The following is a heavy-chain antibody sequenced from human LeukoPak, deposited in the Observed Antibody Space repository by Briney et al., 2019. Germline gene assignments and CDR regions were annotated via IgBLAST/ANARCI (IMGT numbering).Heavy chain of an antibody. CDR2: IYYSGST. Sequence: PSETLSLTCTVSGGSISSYYWSWIRQPPGKGLEWIGYIYYSGSTNYNPSLKSRVTISVDTSKNQFSLKLSSVTAADTAVYYCARGRYYDSSGRIDYWGQGTLVTVSS. J-gene: IGHJ4*02. CDR3: ARGRYYDSSGRIDY. CDR1: GGSISSYY. V-gene: IGHV4-59*12. D-gene: IGHD3-22*01.